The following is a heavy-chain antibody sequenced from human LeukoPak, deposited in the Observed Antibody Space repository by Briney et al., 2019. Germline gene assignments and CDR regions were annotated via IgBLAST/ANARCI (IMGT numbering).Heavy chain of an antibody. D-gene: IGHD3-22*01. Sequence: GASVKVSCKASGYTFTGYYMHWVRQAPGQGLEWMGWVNPNSGGTNYAQKLQGRVTMTTDTSTSTAYMELRSLRSDDTAVYYCARGDSSGYYYVGTTDYWGQGTLVTVSS. J-gene: IGHJ4*02. V-gene: IGHV1-2*02. CDR3: ARGDSSGYYYVGTTDY. CDR1: GYTFTGYY. CDR2: VNPNSGGT.